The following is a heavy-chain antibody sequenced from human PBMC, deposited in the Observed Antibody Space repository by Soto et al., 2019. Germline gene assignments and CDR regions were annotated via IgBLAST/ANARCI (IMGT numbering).Heavy chain of an antibody. Sequence: SVKVSCKASGCTFSSYGFTWVRQAPGQGLEWMGVIIPLFGTANYAQKFQGRVTITADESTGTDYMELSSLRSDDTAVYYCARVTTMSDAPGQYFHQWGQGTQVTVSS. CDR1: GCTFSSYG. D-gene: IGHD3-10*02. CDR2: IIPLFGTA. J-gene: IGHJ1*01. V-gene: IGHV1-69*13. CDR3: ARVTTMSDAPGQYFHQ.